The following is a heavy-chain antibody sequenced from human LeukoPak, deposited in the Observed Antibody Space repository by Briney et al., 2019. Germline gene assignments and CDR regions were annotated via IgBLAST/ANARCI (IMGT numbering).Heavy chain of an antibody. CDR3: ARGSYYDILTGYYEKLFDY. J-gene: IGHJ4*02. CDR2: ISSSGSTI. Sequence: GGSLRLSCAASGFTFSSYEMNWVRQAPGKGLEWVSYISSSGSTIYYADSVKGRFTISRDNAKNSLYLQMNSLRAEDTALYYCARGSYYDILTGYYEKLFDYWGQGTLVTVSS. D-gene: IGHD3-9*01. CDR1: GFTFSSYE. V-gene: IGHV3-48*03.